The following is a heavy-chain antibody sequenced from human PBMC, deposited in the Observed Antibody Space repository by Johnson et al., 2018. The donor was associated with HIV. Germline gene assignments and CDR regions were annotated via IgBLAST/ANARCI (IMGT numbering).Heavy chain of an antibody. J-gene: IGHJ3*02. V-gene: IGHV3-64*01. D-gene: IGHD6-13*01. CDR3: ARVGQLARTHAFDI. CDR2: ISSYGQRT. Sequence: EKLVESGGGLVQPGGSLRLSCAASGFTFSDYAMHWVRQVPGRGLEYVSVISSYGQRTYYAKSVKGRFTISRDNSKKTLYLQMNSLRAEDTAVYYCARVGQLARTHAFDIWGQWTMVTVSS. CDR1: GFTFSDYA.